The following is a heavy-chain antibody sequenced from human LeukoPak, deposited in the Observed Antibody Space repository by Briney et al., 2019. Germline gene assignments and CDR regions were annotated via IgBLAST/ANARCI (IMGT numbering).Heavy chain of an antibody. CDR2: IYYSGST. CDR1: GGSISSYY. CDR3: ARDRPDMGAFDI. V-gene: IGHV4-59*12. Sequence: SETLSLTCTVSGGSISSYYWSWIRQPPGKGLEWIGYIYYSGSTYYNPSLKSRVTISVDTSKNQFSLKLSSVTAADTAVYYCARDRPDMGAFDIWGQGTMVTVSS. J-gene: IGHJ3*02. D-gene: IGHD3-9*01.